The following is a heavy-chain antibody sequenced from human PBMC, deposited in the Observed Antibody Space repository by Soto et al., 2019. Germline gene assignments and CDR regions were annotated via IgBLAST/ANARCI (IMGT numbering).Heavy chain of an antibody. D-gene: IGHD3-22*01. CDR2: ISWDGGST. Sequence: PGGSLRLSCAASGFTFDDYTMHWVRQAPGKGLEWVSLISWDGGSTDYVDSVKGRFTISRDNSKNSLYLQMNSLRSEDTALYYCAKDGAYYHDSSGYYHIDFWGQGTLVTVSS. J-gene: IGHJ4*02. CDR3: AKDGAYYHDSSGYYHIDF. V-gene: IGHV3-43*01. CDR1: GFTFDDYT.